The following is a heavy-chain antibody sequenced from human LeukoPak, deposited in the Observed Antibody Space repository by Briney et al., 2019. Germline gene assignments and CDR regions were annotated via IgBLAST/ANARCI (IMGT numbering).Heavy chain of an antibody. CDR3: AKDRCSNGIGCYYYYMDV. CDR2: IQYDGSNE. CDR1: GFTFTSHG. V-gene: IGHV3-30*02. J-gene: IGHJ6*03. D-gene: IGHD2-8*01. Sequence: GGSLRLSCGASGFTFTSHGMHWVRQAPGKGLEWVAYIQYDGSNEQYADSVKGRFSISRDSSKNILYLQMNSLRAEDTAVYYCAKDRCSNGIGCYYYYMDVWGKGTTVTISS.